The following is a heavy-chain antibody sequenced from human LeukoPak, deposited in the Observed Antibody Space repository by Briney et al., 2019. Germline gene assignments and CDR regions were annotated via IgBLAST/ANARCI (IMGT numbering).Heavy chain of an antibody. CDR1: GFTFSSYS. V-gene: IGHV3-21*01. CDR3: AKAYYDFWSGYLFDF. J-gene: IGHJ4*02. D-gene: IGHD3-3*01. CDR2: ISSSSSYI. Sequence: GGSLRLSCAASGFTFSSYSMNWVRQALGKGLEWVSSISSSSSYIYYADSVKGRFTISRDNSKNTLYLQMNSLRAEDTAVYYCAKAYYDFWSGYLFDFGGQGTLVTVSS.